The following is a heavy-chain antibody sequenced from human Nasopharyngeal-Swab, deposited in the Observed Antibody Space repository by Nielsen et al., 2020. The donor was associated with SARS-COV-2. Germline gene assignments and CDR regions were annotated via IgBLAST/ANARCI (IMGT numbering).Heavy chain of an antibody. V-gene: IGHV3-23*01. Sequence: GESLKISCVASGFPSNTYAMNWVRQAPGKGREWVPAIRVTGTSTYYADSVKGRFTISRDNSENILYLQMNSLRAEDTAVYYCASRTVFGVVTFYYYFGMDVWGQGTTVTVSS. CDR2: IRVTGTST. D-gene: IGHD3-3*01. J-gene: IGHJ6*02. CDR1: GFPSNTYA. CDR3: ASRTVFGVVTFYYYFGMDV.